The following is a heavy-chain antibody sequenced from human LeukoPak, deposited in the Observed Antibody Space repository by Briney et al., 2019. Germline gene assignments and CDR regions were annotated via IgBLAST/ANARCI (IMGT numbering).Heavy chain of an antibody. V-gene: IGHV3-30*18. CDR2: ISYDGSNK. Sequence: QPGGSLSPSCAAPGFLFSNIAMSWFGKAPGKGLEWAAVISYDGSNKYYAESVKGRFTISRDNSKNTLYLRMNSLRAENTAVYYCAKDRSNIVVVPAAIDSWGQGTLVTVSS. J-gene: IGHJ4*02. CDR1: GFLFSNIA. D-gene: IGHD2-2*01. CDR3: AKDRSNIVVVPAAIDS.